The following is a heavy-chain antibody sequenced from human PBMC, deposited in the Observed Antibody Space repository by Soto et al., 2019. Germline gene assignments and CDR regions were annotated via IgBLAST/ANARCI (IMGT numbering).Heavy chain of an antibody. J-gene: IGHJ4*02. V-gene: IGHV4-34*01. CDR3: ARGRHYDYIWGSYRPNSNFDY. CDR2: INHSGST. CDR1: GGSFSGYY. Sequence: SETLSLTCAVYGGSFSGYYWSWIRQPPGKGLEWIGEINHSGSTNYNPSLKSRVTISVDTSKNQFSLELSSVTAADTAVYYCARGRHYDYIWGSYRPNSNFDYWGQGTLVTVSS. D-gene: IGHD3-16*02.